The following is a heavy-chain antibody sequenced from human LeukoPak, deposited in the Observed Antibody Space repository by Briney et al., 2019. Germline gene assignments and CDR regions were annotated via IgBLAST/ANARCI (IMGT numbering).Heavy chain of an antibody. Sequence: GGSLRLSCAAPGFTFDDYAMHWVRQAPGKGLEWVSGISWNSGSIGYADSVKGRFTISRDNAKNSLYLQMNSLRAEDTALYYCAKSPSGWHFRVGAFDIWGQGTMVTVSS. V-gene: IGHV3-9*01. D-gene: IGHD6-19*01. J-gene: IGHJ3*02. CDR2: ISWNSGSI. CDR3: AKSPSGWHFRVGAFDI. CDR1: GFTFDDYA.